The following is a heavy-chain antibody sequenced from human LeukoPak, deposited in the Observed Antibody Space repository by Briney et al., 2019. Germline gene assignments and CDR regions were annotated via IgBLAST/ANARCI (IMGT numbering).Heavy chain of an antibody. Sequence: PSETLSLTCTVSGYSISSGYYWSWIRQPAGKGLEWIGRISSSGSTNYNPSLKSRVTISVDTSKNQFSLKLSSVTAADTAVYYCARETSQKGAHYMDVWGKGTTVTISS. J-gene: IGHJ6*03. CDR2: ISSSGST. D-gene: IGHD3-16*01. V-gene: IGHV4-38-2*02. CDR3: ARETSQKGAHYMDV. CDR1: GYSISSGYY.